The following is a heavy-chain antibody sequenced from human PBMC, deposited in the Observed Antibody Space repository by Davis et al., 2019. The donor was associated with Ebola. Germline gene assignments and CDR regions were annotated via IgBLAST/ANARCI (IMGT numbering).Heavy chain of an antibody. CDR2: IWYDGSNK. Sequence: PGGSLRLSCAASGFTFSSYGMHWVRQAPGKGLEWVAVIWYDGSNKYYADSVKGRFTISRDNSKNTLYLQMNSLRAEDTAVYYCARDLIWGGVVPSEYYGMDVWGQGTTVTVSS. D-gene: IGHD3-3*01. J-gene: IGHJ6*02. CDR3: ARDLIWGGVVPSEYYGMDV. V-gene: IGHV3-33*01. CDR1: GFTFSSYG.